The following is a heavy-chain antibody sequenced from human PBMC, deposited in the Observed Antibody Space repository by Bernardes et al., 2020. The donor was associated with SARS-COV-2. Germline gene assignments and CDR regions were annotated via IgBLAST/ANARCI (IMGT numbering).Heavy chain of an antibody. CDR3: ARLTTGPWIQLWIGRTPSRWFDP. V-gene: IGHV4-39*01. D-gene: IGHD5-18*01. CDR2: IYYSGST. Sequence: SETLSLTCTVSGGSISSSSYYWGWIRQPPGKGLEWIGSIYYSGSTYYNPSLKSRVTISVDTSKNQFSLKLSSVTAADTAVYYCARLTTGPWIQLWIGRTPSRWFDPWGQGTLVTVSS. J-gene: IGHJ5*02. CDR1: GGSISSSSYY.